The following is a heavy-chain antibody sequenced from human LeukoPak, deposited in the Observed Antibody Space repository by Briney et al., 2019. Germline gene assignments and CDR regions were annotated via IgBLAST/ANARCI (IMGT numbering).Heavy chain of an antibody. CDR2: IIPIFGTA. Sequence: VASVKVSCKASGGTFSSYAISWVRQAPGQGLEWMGGIIPIFGTANYAQKFQGRVTITADESTSTAYMELSSLRSEDTAVYYCARGDGYSYGYYYYYMDVWGKGTTVTVSS. CDR3: ARGDGYSYGYYYYYMDV. V-gene: IGHV1-69*13. CDR1: GGTFSSYA. D-gene: IGHD5-18*01. J-gene: IGHJ6*03.